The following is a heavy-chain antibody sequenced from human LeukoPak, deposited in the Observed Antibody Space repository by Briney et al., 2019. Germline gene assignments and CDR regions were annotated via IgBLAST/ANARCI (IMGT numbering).Heavy chain of an antibody. CDR3: AKARAGDITAAFNY. D-gene: IGHD6-13*01. CDR2: ISGSGGNT. Sequence: PGGSLRLSCAASGFTFNAFGMNWVRQAPGKGLEWVPGISGSGGNTYYADSVKGRFTISRDNSENTLNLQMNSLRAEDTAIYYCAKARAGDITAAFNYWGQGTLVTVSS. CDR1: GFTFNAFG. V-gene: IGHV3-23*01. J-gene: IGHJ4*02.